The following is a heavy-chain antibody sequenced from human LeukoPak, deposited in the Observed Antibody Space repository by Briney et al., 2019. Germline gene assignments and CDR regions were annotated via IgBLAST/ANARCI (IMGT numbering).Heavy chain of an antibody. CDR3: VRGSSRYGGDD. CDR2: INPNSGNT. D-gene: IGHD4/OR15-4a*01. CDR1: GYTFTTYD. V-gene: IGHV1-8*01. J-gene: IGHJ4*02. Sequence: GASVKVSCKASGYTFTTYDINWVRQATGQGLEWMGWINPNSGNTGYSQEFQGRVTMTRNTSISTAYMELSSLRSEDTAVYYCVRGSSRYGGDDWGQGTLVTVSS.